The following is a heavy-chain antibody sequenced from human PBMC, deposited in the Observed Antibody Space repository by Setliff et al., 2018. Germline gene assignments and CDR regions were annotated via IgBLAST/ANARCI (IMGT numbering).Heavy chain of an antibody. J-gene: IGHJ4*02. Sequence: SETLSLTCTVSGDSISSRRYYWAWIRQPAGKGLEWIGQIYTSWSTNYSPSLRSRVTISSDTSKNQFSLQLTSVTATDTAVYYCARGKIFYVGDSHYFDIWGQGALVTVSS. V-gene: IGHV4-61*09. CDR2: IYTSWST. CDR1: GDSISSRRYY. D-gene: IGHD4-17*01. CDR3: ARGKIFYVGDSHYFDI.